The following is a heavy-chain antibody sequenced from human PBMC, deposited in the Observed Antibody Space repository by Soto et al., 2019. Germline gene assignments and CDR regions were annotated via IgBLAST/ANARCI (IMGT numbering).Heavy chain of an antibody. J-gene: IGHJ3*02. CDR2: IYHSGNT. V-gene: IGHV4-31*03. Sequence: ASETLSLTCSVSGGSISSGGYYWSWIRQLPGKDLEWIGYIYHSGNTYYNSSLKSRLTISVDTSKNQFSLKLTSVTAADTAVYYCARVGISRSEAFDICGQGTMVTVS. D-gene: IGHD3-3*02. CDR3: ARVGISRSEAFDI. CDR1: GGSISSGGYY.